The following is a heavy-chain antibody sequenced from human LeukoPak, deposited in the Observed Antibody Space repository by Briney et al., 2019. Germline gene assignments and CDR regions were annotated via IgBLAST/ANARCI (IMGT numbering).Heavy chain of an antibody. D-gene: IGHD3-10*01. CDR2: INPNSGGT. V-gene: IGHV1-2*02. CDR1: GYTFSNHD. Sequence: GASVKLSCKASGYTFSNHDIYWMRQAPGQGLDRMGWINPNSGGTNYAQRFEVRVTMTRDTSISTAYMGLSRLRSDDTAVYYCARVFYSLWFGEVFGTAPSYGMDVWGRGTTVTVSS. J-gene: IGHJ6*02. CDR3: ARVFYSLWFGEVFGTAPSYGMDV.